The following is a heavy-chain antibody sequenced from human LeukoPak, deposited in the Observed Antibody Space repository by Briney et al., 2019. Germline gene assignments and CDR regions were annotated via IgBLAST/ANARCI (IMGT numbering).Heavy chain of an antibody. Sequence: GGSLRLSCAASGFTFSSYAMSWVRQAPGKGLEWVSAISGSGGSTYYADSVKGRFTISRDNSKNTLYLQMSSLTTEDTAMYYCATDIPRGVRGANNYWGQGTLVTVSS. CDR3: ATDIPRGVRGANNY. CDR2: ISGSGGST. D-gene: IGHD3-10*01. V-gene: IGHV3-23*01. CDR1: GFTFSSYA. J-gene: IGHJ4*02.